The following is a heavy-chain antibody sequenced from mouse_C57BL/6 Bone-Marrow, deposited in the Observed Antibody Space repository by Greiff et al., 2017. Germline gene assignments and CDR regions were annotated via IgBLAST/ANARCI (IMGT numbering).Heavy chain of an antibody. J-gene: IGHJ4*01. Sequence: VKLMESGPGLVAPSQSLSITCTVSGFSLTSYGVDWVRQSPGKGLEWLGVIWGVGSTNYNSALKSRLSISKDNSKSQVFLKMNSLQTDDTAMYYCATYYYSSFYAMDYWGQGTSVTVSS. CDR1: GFSLTSYG. CDR2: IWGVGST. CDR3: ATYYYSSFYAMDY. V-gene: IGHV2-6*01. D-gene: IGHD1-1*01.